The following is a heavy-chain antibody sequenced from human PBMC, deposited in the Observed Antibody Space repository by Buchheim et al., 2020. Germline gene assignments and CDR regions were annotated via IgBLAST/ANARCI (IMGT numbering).Heavy chain of an antibody. V-gene: IGHV3-30*04. D-gene: IGHD3-22*01. Sequence: QVQLVESGGGVVQPGRSLRLSCAASGFTFSSYAMHWVRQAPGKGLEWVAVISYDGSNKYYADSVKGRFTISRDNSKNTLYLQMNSLRAEDTAVYYCARDVKYYDSSMPIVGYWGQGTL. CDR2: ISYDGSNK. CDR1: GFTFSSYA. CDR3: ARDVKYYDSSMPIVGY. J-gene: IGHJ4*02.